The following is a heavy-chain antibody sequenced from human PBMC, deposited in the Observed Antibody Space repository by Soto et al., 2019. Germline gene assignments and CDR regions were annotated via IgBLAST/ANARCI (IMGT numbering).Heavy chain of an antibody. Sequence: ASVKVSCKASGYTFTNYGISWVRQAPGQGLEWMGWISAYNGNTNYAQKLQGRVTMTTDTSTSTAYMELRSLRSDDTAVYYCARDDPPLLVPALGDYYYYGMDVWGQGTTVTVSS. CDR2: ISAYNGNT. J-gene: IGHJ6*02. V-gene: IGHV1-18*01. CDR1: GYTFTNYG. D-gene: IGHD2-2*01. CDR3: ARDDPPLLVPALGDYYYYGMDV.